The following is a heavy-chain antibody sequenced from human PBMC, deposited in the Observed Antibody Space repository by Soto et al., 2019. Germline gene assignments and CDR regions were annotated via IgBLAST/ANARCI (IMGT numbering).Heavy chain of an antibody. J-gene: IGHJ4*02. CDR1: GYTITSYG. V-gene: IGHV1-18*01. D-gene: IGHD6-19*01. Sequence: ASVKVSCKAPGYTITSYGIIWVRQAPGQGLEWMGWTSAYNGNTNYAQKLQGRVTMTTDTSTSTAYMELRSLRSDDTAVYYCAREGSSGRLGFDYWGQGTLVTVSS. CDR2: TSAYNGNT. CDR3: AREGSSGRLGFDY.